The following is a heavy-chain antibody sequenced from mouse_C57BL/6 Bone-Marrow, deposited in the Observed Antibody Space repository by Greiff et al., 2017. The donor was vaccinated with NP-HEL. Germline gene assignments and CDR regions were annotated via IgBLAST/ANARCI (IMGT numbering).Heavy chain of an antibody. CDR3: ARKIYYFDYFDY. CDR2: IWTGGGT. J-gene: IGHJ2*01. D-gene: IGHD1-1*01. V-gene: IGHV2-9-1*01. CDR1: GSPLTGYA. Sequence: LVGSEPGLGAPSQTRPITCPVSGSPLTGYALSWVRRPPGKGLEWLGVIWTGGGTNYNSALKSRLSISKDNSKSQVFLKMNSLQTDDTARYYCARKIYYFDYFDYWGQGTTLTVSS.